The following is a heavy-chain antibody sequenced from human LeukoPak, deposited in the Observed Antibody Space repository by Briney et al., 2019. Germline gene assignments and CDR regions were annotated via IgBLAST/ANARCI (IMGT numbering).Heavy chain of an antibody. J-gene: IGHJ4*02. CDR3: ARDGSQWLDIY. V-gene: IGHV3-66*01. Sequence: GGSLRLSCAASGFSVSGNYMSWVRQAPGKGLEWVSVIYSGGSTYYAGSVKGRFTISRDNSKNAVYLQMNSLRPEDTAVHYCARDGSQWLDIYWGQGTLVTVSS. CDR1: GFSVSGNY. CDR2: IYSGGST. D-gene: IGHD3-22*01.